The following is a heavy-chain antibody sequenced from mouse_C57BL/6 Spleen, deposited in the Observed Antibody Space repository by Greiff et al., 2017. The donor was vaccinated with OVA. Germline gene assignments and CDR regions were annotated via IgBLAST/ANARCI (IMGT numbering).Heavy chain of an antibody. V-gene: IGHV1-15*01. CDR3: TRPLGREWYFDV. D-gene: IGHD4-1*01. CDR2: IDPETGGT. CDR1: GYTFTDYE. Sequence: VQLQQSGAELVRPGASVTLSCKASGYTFTDYEMHWVKQTPVHGLEWIGAIDPETGGTAYNQKFKGKAILTADKSSSTAYMELRSLTSEDSAVYYCTRPLGREWYFDVWGTGTTVTVSS. J-gene: IGHJ1*03.